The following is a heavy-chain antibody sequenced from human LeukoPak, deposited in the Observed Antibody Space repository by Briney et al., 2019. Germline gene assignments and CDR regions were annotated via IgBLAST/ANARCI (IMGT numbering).Heavy chain of an antibody. J-gene: IGHJ4*02. D-gene: IGHD3-22*01. CDR1: GYTFTGYY. CDR2: INPNSGGT. Sequence: ASVKVSCKASGYTFTGYYMHWVRQAPGQGLEWMGWINPNSGGTNYAQKFQGRVTMTRDTSISTAYMELSRLRSDDTAVYYCARVDSPLVDTMIVPPRGFDYWGQGTLVTVSS. V-gene: IGHV1-2*02. CDR3: ARVDSPLVDTMIVPPRGFDY.